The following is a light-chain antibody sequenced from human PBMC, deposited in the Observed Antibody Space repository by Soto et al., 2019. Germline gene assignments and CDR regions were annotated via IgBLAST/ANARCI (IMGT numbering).Light chain of an antibody. CDR3: QQYGSSPGFT. CDR2: GAS. J-gene: IGKJ3*01. CDR1: QSVSSSY. V-gene: IGKV3-20*01. Sequence: EIVLTQSPGTLSLSPGERATLSCRASQSVSSSYLAWYQQKPGQAPRLLIYGASSSATGIPDRFSGSGSGTDLPLTSSRVEPEDFAVYYCQQYGSSPGFTCGPGTKVDIK.